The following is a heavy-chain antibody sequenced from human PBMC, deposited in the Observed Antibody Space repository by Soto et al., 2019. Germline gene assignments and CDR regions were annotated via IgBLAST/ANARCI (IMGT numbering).Heavy chain of an antibody. Sequence: QVQLVQSGAEVKKPGASVKVSCKASGYTFTSYDINWVRQATGQGLEWMGWMNPNSGNTGYAQKFQGRVTMTRNTSISTAYMELSSLRSEDTAVYYCARGMSSSAGYYYGMDVWGQGTTVTVSS. J-gene: IGHJ6*02. V-gene: IGHV1-8*01. CDR1: GYTFTSYD. CDR3: ARGMSSSAGYYYGMDV. CDR2: MNPNSGNT. D-gene: IGHD6-6*01.